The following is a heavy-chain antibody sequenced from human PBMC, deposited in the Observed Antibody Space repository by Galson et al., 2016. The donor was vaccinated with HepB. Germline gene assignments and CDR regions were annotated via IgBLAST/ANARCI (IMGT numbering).Heavy chain of an antibody. CDR2: IDWDDNE. CDR1: GFSLRTNGMC. V-gene: IGHV2-70*11. CDR3: ARTPRYCRGDGFDGFDI. J-gene: IGHJ3*02. D-gene: IGHD2-21*01. Sequence: PALVKPTQTLTLTCTFSGFSLRTNGMCVSWIRQPPGKALEWLARIDWDDNEYRSPSLRTRLTISKDTSKNQVVLTMTNLDPEATATYYCARTPRYCRGDGFDGFDIWGQGTMVTGSS.